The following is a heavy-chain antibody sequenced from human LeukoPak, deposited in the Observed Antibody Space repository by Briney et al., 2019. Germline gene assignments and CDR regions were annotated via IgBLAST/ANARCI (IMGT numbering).Heavy chain of an antibody. D-gene: IGHD3-3*01. CDR3: ARVNWVGSVGRFLEWSDSRDYYMDV. CDR1: GYSFTSYW. J-gene: IGHJ6*03. Sequence: GESLKISCKGSGYSFTSYWIGWVRQMPGKGLEWMGIIYLCDSDTRYSPSFQGQVTISADKSISTAYLQWSSLKASDTAMYYCARVNWVGSVGRFLEWSDSRDYYMDVWGKGTTVTVSS. V-gene: IGHV5-51*01. CDR2: IYLCDSDT.